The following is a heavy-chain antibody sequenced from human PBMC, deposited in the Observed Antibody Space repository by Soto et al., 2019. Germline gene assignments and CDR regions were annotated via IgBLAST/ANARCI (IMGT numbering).Heavy chain of an antibody. CDR3: ARFGSAPYYYYGVDV. CDR1: GYIFTNYD. D-gene: IGHD3-10*01. Sequence: QVQLVQSETEVKKPGASVKVSCKASGYIFTNYDITWVRQAPGQGLEWMGWVSGYTGNTKYAQKFQDRVTMTTDTYTSTVYIELRRLRSEETAVYYCARFGSAPYYYYGVDVWGQGTTVFVSS. V-gene: IGHV1-18*01. CDR2: VSGYTGNT. J-gene: IGHJ6*02.